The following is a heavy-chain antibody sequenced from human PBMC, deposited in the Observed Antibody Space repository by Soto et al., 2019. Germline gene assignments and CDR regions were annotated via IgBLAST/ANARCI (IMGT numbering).Heavy chain of an antibody. CDR3: ARVTYCSGGNSFSRPIDY. Sequence: SDTLSLTCAVYGGSFSGYYWSWIRQPPGKCLVGIGDINHSGNTNFNSSLKSRDTMSVDSSQNQFSLKLSSVSAADTAFFFCARVTYCSGGNSFSRPIDYWGEGILVTVSS. J-gene: IGHJ4*02. D-gene: IGHD2-15*01. V-gene: IGHV4-34*01. CDR2: INHSGNT. CDR1: GGSFSGYY.